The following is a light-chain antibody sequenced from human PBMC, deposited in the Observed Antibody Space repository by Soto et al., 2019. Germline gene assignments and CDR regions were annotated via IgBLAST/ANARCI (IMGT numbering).Light chain of an antibody. V-gene: IGKV3-20*01. CDR2: GAS. CDR1: QSVGSNN. Sequence: EIVLTQSPGTLSLSPGERVTLSCRASQSVGSNNLAWYQQKAGQAPRLLIYGASSRATGVPDRFRGSGSGADFTRTITSLEPEDSAVFYCQQYGSSQWTVGQGTKVEI. CDR3: QQYGSSQWT. J-gene: IGKJ1*01.